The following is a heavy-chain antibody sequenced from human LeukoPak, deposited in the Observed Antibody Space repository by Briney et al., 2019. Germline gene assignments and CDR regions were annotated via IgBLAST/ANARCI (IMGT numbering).Heavy chain of an antibody. Sequence: SVKVSCKASGGTFSSYAISWVRQAPGQGLEWMGGIIPIFGTANYAQKFQGRVTITADESTSTAYMELSSLRSEDTAVYYCARDRFETPNHSAFDIWGQGTMVTVSS. J-gene: IGHJ3*02. V-gene: IGHV1-69*13. CDR3: ARDRFETPNHSAFDI. CDR2: IIPIFGTA. CDR1: GGTFSSYA. D-gene: IGHD1-14*01.